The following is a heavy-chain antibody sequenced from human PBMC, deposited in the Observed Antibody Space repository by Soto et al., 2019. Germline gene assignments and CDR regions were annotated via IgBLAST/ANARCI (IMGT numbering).Heavy chain of an antibody. CDR1: GFTVSNKF. D-gene: IGHD2-8*01. V-gene: IGHV3-66*01. CDR3: ARDGLYCNGDKCFGIPMDV. J-gene: IGHJ6*03. Sequence: QLVESGGGLVQPGGSLRLSCAASGFTVSNKFMTWVRQAPGRGLEWVSLINYAGFTSYADSVKGRFTISRDNSKDALYRHMNSLRDADPAVYDCARDGLYCNGDKCFGIPMDVWGNGATVTASS. CDR2: INYAGFT.